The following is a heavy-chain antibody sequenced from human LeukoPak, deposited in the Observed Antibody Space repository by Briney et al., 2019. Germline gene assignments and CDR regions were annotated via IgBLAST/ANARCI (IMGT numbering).Heavy chain of an antibody. V-gene: IGHV3-15*01. CDR2: IKSKTDGGTT. Sequence: GGSLRLSCAASGFTFSNAWMSWVRQAPGKGLEWVGRIKSKTDGGTTDYAAPVKGRFTISRDDSKNTLYLQMNSLKIEDTAVYYCTTLGGSYGRAFDIWGQGTMVTVSS. CDR1: GFTFSNAW. J-gene: IGHJ3*02. D-gene: IGHD1-26*01. CDR3: TTLGGSYGRAFDI.